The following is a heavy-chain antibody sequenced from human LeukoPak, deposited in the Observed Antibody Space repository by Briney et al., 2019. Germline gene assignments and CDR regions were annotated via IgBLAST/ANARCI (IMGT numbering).Heavy chain of an antibody. CDR2: ISSSGSTI. D-gene: IGHD6-19*01. CDR3: AKDPIAVAGNNYYGMDV. Sequence: GGSLRLSCAASGFTFSSYEMNWVRQAPGKGLEWVSYISSSGSTIYYADSVKGRFTISRDNAKNSLYLQMNSLRAEDTAVYYCAKDPIAVAGNNYYGMDVWGQGTTVTVSS. V-gene: IGHV3-48*03. CDR1: GFTFSSYE. J-gene: IGHJ6*02.